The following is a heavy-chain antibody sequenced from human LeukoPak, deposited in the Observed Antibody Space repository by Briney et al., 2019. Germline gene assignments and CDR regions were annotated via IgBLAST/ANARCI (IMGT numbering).Heavy chain of an antibody. CDR1: GYTFSNSG. CDR2: INAGNGNT. J-gene: IGHJ5*02. CDR3: ASGRGLIGTSRFDP. V-gene: IGHV1-3*01. Sequence: ASVKVSCKTSGYTFSNSGLHWGRHAPGQSLEWMGWINAGNGNTKYSQKFQDRLTITRDTSASTVYMELNSLESEDTAMYYCASGRGLIGTSRFDPWGQGTLVIVSS. D-gene: IGHD3-10*01.